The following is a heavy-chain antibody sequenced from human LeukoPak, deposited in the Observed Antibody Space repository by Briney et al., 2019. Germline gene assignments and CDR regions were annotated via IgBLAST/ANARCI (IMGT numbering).Heavy chain of an antibody. J-gene: IGHJ4*02. CDR1: GYTFTNYH. V-gene: IGHV1-8*03. CDR2: MNPNNGDS. D-gene: IGHD6-25*01. Sequence: ASVTVSCKASGYTFTNYHINWVRQATGQGLEWMGWMNPNNGDSGYAQKFQGRDTITRDTSISTSYMELRSLRSDDTAVYFCARTTSFTASGYDYWGQGTLVTVSS. CDR3: ARTTSFTASGYDY.